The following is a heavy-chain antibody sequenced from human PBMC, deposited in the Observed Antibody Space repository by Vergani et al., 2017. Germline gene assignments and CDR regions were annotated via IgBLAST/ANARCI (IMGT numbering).Heavy chain of an antibody. V-gene: IGHV4-34*01. J-gene: IGHJ4*02. Sequence: QVQLQQWGAGLLKPSETLSLTCAVYGGSFSGYYWSWIRQPPGKGLEWIGEINHSGSTNYNPSLKSRVTISVDTSKNQFSLKLSSVTAADTAVYYCARRGDFWSGYKFDNWGQGTLVTVSS. CDR2: INHSGST. CDR3: ARRGDFWSGYKFDN. D-gene: IGHD3-3*01. CDR1: GGSFSGYY.